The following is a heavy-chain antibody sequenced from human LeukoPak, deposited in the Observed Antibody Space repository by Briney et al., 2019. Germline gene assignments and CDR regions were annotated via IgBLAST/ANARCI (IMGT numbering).Heavy chain of an antibody. D-gene: IGHD2-15*01. CDR2: FSGSGGIT. V-gene: IGHV3-23*01. J-gene: IGHJ6*03. CDR3: ARDGGSSGNGACYMDV. Sequence: GRSLRLSCAASGFTFSNYAMSWVRQAPGKGLEWVSGFSGSGGITYYADSVKGRFTISRDNSKNTLYLQMNSLRAEDTAVYYCARDGGSSGNGACYMDVWGKGTTVTVSS. CDR1: GFTFSNYA.